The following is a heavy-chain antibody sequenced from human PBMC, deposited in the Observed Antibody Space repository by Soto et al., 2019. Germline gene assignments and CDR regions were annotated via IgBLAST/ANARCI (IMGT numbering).Heavy chain of an antibody. J-gene: IGHJ6*02. CDR2: INAGNGNT. V-gene: IGHV1-3*01. CDR3: AREDSNYDRKRLGYYYYGMDV. Sequence: ASVKVSCKASGYTFTSYAMHWVRQAPGQRLEWMGWINAGNGNTKYSQKFQGRVTITRDTSASTAYMELSSLRSEDTAVYYCAREDSNYDRKRLGYYYYGMDVWGQGTTVTVSS. D-gene: IGHD4-4*01. CDR1: GYTFTSYA.